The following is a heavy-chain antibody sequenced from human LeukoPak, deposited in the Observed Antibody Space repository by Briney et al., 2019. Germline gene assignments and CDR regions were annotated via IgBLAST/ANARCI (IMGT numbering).Heavy chain of an antibody. CDR1: GGSISSYY. Sequence: PSETLSLTCTVSGGSISSYYWSWIRQPPGKCLEWICYIYYSGSANSNPSLRSRVTISVDMSKNQFSLKLSSVTAADTAVYYCASASRPPYYYGMDVWGRGTTVTVSS. CDR3: ASASRPPYYYGMDV. V-gene: IGHV4-59*01. CDR2: IYYSGSA. J-gene: IGHJ6*02.